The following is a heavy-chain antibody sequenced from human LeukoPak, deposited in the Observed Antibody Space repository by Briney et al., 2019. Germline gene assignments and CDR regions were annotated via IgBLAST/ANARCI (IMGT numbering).Heavy chain of an antibody. V-gene: IGHV3-23*01. J-gene: IGHJ4*02. CDR1: GFTFSSYA. Sequence: PGGSLRLSCAASGFTFSSYAMSWVRQAPGKGLEWVSAISGNGSGGTTYYAGSVKGRFTIPRDNSKNTLYLQMNSLRAEDTAVYYCARGHHYYDSSAYYYWGQGTLVTVSS. CDR2: ISGNGSGGTT. D-gene: IGHD3-22*01. CDR3: ARGHHYYDSSAYYY.